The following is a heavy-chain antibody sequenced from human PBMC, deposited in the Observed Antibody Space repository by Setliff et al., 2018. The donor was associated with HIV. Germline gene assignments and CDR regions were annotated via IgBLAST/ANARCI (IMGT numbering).Heavy chain of an antibody. CDR1: GYMFTDYY. J-gene: IGHJ4*02. V-gene: IGHV1-2*02. CDR2: INPKSGDT. Sequence: GASVKVSCKASGYMFTDYYIHWVRQAPGQGLEWMGWINPKSGDTKYGQSFQGRVTMTRDTSSSTAYMNLSGLRSNDTAVYYCTRGTAVADTNTQPFKYWGQGALVTVSS. D-gene: IGHD6-19*01. CDR3: TRGTAVADTNTQPFKY.